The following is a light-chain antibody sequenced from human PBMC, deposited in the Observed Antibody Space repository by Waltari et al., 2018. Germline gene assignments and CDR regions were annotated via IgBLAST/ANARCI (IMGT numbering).Light chain of an antibody. V-gene: IGLV3-21*04. CDR1: NIGSYS. Sequence: SYVLTQPPSVSVAPGETARITCGGDNIGSYSGPWYQQKPGQAPVLVIRYDSDRPSGIPERFSGSNSANTATLTISRVEAGDEANYYCQVWHAALDPGVFGTGTEVTV. J-gene: IGLJ1*01. CDR3: QVWHAALDPGV. CDR2: YDS.